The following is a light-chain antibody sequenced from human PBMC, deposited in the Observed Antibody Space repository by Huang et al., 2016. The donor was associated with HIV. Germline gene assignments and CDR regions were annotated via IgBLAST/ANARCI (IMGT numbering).Light chain of an antibody. CDR1: QDIRNH. Sequence: DIQMTQSPSSLSASVGDRVTITCQASQDIRNHLNWYQQKPGKAPNLLIYDAFSLQKGVPSRFSGSGSGTDYTLIISSLQPEDFATYYCQQFDNSLTFGAGTKVEIK. V-gene: IGKV1-33*01. CDR2: DAF. J-gene: IGKJ4*01. CDR3: QQFDNSLT.